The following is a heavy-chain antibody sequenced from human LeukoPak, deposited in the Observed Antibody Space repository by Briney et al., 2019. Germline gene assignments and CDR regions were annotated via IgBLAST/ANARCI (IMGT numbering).Heavy chain of an antibody. J-gene: IGHJ4*02. V-gene: IGHV3-48*04. Sequence: GGSLRLSCAASGFTFNSYSMNWVRQAPGKGLEWVSYISSNSSTIYYADSVKGRFNISRDNGKNSLYLQMDNLRVKDTAVYYCTRAPKLGGYFSVDYWGQGTLVTVSP. CDR2: ISSNSSTI. CDR1: GFTFNSYS. CDR3: TRAPKLGGYFSVDY. D-gene: IGHD3-22*01.